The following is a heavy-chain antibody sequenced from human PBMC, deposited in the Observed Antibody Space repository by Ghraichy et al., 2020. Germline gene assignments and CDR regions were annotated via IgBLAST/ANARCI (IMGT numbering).Heavy chain of an antibody. D-gene: IGHD1-26*01. V-gene: IGHV1-69*06. CDR1: GYTFTSFA. CDR3: ANSIVGATHYFQH. Sequence: SVKVSCKASGYTFTSFAIRWVRQAPGQGLEWMGGIIPVFGTANYAQKFQGRVTITADTSTNTAYMELSSLRSEDTAVYYCANSIVGATHYFQHWGQSTPVTVSS. J-gene: IGHJ1*01. CDR2: IIPVFGTA.